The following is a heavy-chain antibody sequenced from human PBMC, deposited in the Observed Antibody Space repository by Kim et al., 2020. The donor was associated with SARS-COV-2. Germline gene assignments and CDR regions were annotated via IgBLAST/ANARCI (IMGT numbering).Heavy chain of an antibody. V-gene: IGHV4-30-4*01. D-gene: IGHD1-1*01. Sequence: SETLSLTCTVSGGAINSGDYFWSWIRQPPGGGLEWLGYIYFTGVTYYNPSLKSRLTISVDTSKNQFSVNLTSVTAADTALYFCARLDNWASNFDYWGQGRLVTVSS. CDR1: GGAINSGDYF. CDR2: IYFTGVT. J-gene: IGHJ4*02. CDR3: ARLDNWASNFDY.